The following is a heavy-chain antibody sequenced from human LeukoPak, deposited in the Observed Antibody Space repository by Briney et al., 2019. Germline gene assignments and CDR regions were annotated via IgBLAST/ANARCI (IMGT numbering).Heavy chain of an antibody. D-gene: IGHD6-25*01. V-gene: IGHV1-18*01. CDR1: GYTFITYG. CDR2: ISAYNGNT. J-gene: IGHJ4*02. Sequence: ASVTVSCKASGYTFITYGISWVRQAPGQGLEWMGWISAYNGNTDYAQNLQGRVTMTTDTSTSTAYMELRSLRSEDTAVYYCARDRYGVPAAAVDYWGQGTLVTVSS. CDR3: ARDRYGVPAAAVDY.